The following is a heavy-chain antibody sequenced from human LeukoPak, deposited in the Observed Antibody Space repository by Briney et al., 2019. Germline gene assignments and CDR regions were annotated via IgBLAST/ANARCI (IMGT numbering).Heavy chain of an antibody. V-gene: IGHV5-51*01. CDR1: GYNFTHYW. Sequence: PGESLKISCKGSGYNFTHYWIGWVRQMPGKGLEWMGIIYAGDSDTRYSPSFQGQVTISADKSISTAYLQWSSLKASDTATYYCARLVRFNPRYFDPWGQGTLVTVSS. CDR3: ARLVRFNPRYFDP. D-gene: IGHD1-1*01. CDR2: IYAGDSDT. J-gene: IGHJ5*02.